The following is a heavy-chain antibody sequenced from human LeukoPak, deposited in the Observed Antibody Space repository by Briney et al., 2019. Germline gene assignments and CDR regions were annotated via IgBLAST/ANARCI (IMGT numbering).Heavy chain of an antibody. V-gene: IGHV1-69*13. D-gene: IGHD1-26*01. CDR1: GGTFSSYA. CDR3: ARGPVGDWLWYFDL. J-gene: IGHJ2*01. Sequence: SVKVSCKASGGTFSSYAISWVRQAPGQGLEWMGGIIPIFGTANYAQKFQGRVTITADESTSTAYLELSSLRSEDTAVYYCARGPVGDWLWYFDLWGRGTLVTVSS. CDR2: IIPIFGTA.